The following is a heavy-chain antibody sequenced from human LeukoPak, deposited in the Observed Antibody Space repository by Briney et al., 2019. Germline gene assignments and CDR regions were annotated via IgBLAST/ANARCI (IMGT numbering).Heavy chain of an antibody. CDR1: GFTFSSYG. J-gene: IGHJ5*02. V-gene: IGHV3-30*02. D-gene: IGHD6-13*01. CDR2: IRYDGSNK. Sequence: GGSLRLSCAASGFTFSSYGMHWVRQAPGKGLEWVAFIRYDGSNKYYADSVKGRFTISRDNSKNTLYLQMNSLRAEDTAVYSCATDGSSSWSPGGNWFDPWGQGTLVTVSS. CDR3: ATDGSSSWSPGGNWFDP.